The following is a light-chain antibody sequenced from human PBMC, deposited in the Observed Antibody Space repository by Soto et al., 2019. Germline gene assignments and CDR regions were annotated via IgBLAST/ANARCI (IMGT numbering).Light chain of an antibody. CDR2: EVS. Sequence: QSALTQPASVSGSPGQSITISCTGTSSDIGVYNYVSWYQQHPGKAPKLVICEVSNRPSGVSSRFSGSKSGNTASLTISGLRAEDEADYYCTSYTSSSTLDVFGTGTKVTVL. CDR3: TSYTSSSTLDV. J-gene: IGLJ1*01. V-gene: IGLV2-14*01. CDR1: SSDIGVYNY.